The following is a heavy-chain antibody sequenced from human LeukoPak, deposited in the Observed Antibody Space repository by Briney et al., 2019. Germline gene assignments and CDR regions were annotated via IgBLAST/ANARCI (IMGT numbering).Heavy chain of an antibody. Sequence: GGSLRLSCAASRFTFSTYAMSWVRQAPGKGLEWVSIISGSGGSTYYADSVKGRFTISRDNSKNTLYLQMNSLRAEDTAVYYCAKILSYSSSWYEFDPWGQGTLVTVSS. CDR3: AKILSYSSSWYEFDP. CDR2: ISGSGGST. J-gene: IGHJ5*02. V-gene: IGHV3-23*01. CDR1: RFTFSTYA. D-gene: IGHD6-13*01.